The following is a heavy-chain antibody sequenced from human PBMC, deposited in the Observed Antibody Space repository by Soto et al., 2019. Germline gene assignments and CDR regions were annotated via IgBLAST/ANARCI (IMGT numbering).Heavy chain of an antibody. J-gene: IGHJ4*02. CDR2: IFSNDEK. D-gene: IGHD3-10*01. CDR1: GFSLSNARMG. Sequence: QVTLKESGPVLVKPTETLTLTCTVSGFSLSNARMGVSWIRQPPGKALEWLAHIFSNDEKSYSTSLKSRLTTSKDTSKSQVILTMTNMDPVDTATYYYARIDRVRGFNGFDYWGQGTLVTVSS. V-gene: IGHV2-26*01. CDR3: ARIDRVRGFNGFDY.